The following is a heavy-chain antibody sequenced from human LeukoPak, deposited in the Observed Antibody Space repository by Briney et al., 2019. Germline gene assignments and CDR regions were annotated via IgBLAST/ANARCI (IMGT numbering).Heavy chain of an antibody. CDR3: VKDRTGTYTLDY. CDR2: ISDDGSRQ. V-gene: IGHV3-30-3*01. J-gene: IGHJ4*02. D-gene: IGHD3-10*01. CDR1: GFTFSNYA. Sequence: GGSLRLSCAATGFTFSNYAIHWGRQAPGKGLEWVAFISDDGSRQHYADSVKGRFTISRDNSKNTLNLQMNSLRAEDRAVYYCVKDRTGTYTLDYWGQGTLVTVSS.